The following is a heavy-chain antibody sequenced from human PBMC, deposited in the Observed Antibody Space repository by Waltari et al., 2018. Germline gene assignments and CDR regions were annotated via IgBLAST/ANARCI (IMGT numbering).Heavy chain of an antibody. D-gene: IGHD4-17*01. Sequence: QVQLQESGPGLVKPSETLSLTCAVSGYSISSGYYWGWIRKPPGKGLEWIGSIYHSGSTYYNPSLKSRVTISVETSKNQFSLKLSSVTAADTAVYYCARQGVGLTTVTTSDYWGQGTLVTVSS. CDR2: IYHSGST. CDR3: ARQGVGLTTVTTSDY. V-gene: IGHV4-38-2*01. J-gene: IGHJ4*02. CDR1: GYSISSGYY.